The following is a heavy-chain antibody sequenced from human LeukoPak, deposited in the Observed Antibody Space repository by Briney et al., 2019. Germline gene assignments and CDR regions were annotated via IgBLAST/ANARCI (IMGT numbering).Heavy chain of an antibody. CDR1: GFTFSSYW. J-gene: IGHJ3*02. D-gene: IGHD2-2*02. Sequence: GGSLRLSCVASGFTFSSYWMRGVRQAPGKGLEGVANKKQGGREKYYVDSVKGRFTISRDNAKNSLFLQMNSLRAEDTAVYYCARGWGDCTTVSCYTGGDVFDIWGQGTMVTVSS. V-gene: IGHV3-7*01. CDR3: ARGWGDCTTVSCYTGGDVFDI. CDR2: KKQGGREK.